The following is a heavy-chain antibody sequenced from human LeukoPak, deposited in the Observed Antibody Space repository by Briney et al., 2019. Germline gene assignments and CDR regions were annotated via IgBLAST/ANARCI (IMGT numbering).Heavy chain of an antibody. D-gene: IGHD1-26*01. CDR3: ARQSSIVGATRGFDY. CDR1: GGSISSGDYY. J-gene: IGHJ4*02. V-gene: IGHV4-30-4*01. Sequence: PSQTLSLTCTVSGGSISSGDYYWSWIRQPPGKGLEWIGYIYYSGSTNYNPSLKSRVTISVDTSKNQFSLKLSSVTAADTAVYYCARQSSIVGATRGFDYWGQGTLVTVSS. CDR2: IYYSGST.